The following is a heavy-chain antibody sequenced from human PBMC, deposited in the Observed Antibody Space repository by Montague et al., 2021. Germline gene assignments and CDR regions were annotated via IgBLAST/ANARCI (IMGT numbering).Heavy chain of an antibody. V-gene: IGHV3-48*02. Sequence: SLKLSCAASGFTFSSYSMTWVRQAPGKGLEWLSYISGSRTTIYYADSVKGRFTISRDNANNLLYLQMNSLRDEDTAVYYCTRDRYRGGFDYCGQGTLVIVSS. CDR2: ISGSRTTI. CDR1: GFTFSSYS. J-gene: IGHJ4*02. D-gene: IGHD3-10*01. CDR3: TRDRYRGGFDY.